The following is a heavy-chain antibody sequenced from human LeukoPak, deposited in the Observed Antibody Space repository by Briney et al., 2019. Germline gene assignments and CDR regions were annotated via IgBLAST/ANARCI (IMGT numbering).Heavy chain of an antibody. Sequence: GGSLRLSCAASGFTFSSYGMHWVRQAPGKGLEWVAVISYDGSNKYYADSVKGRFTISRDNSKNTLYLQMNSPRAEDTAVYYCAKVSYDYWGQGTLVTVSS. J-gene: IGHJ4*02. CDR2: ISYDGSNK. CDR3: AKVSYDY. V-gene: IGHV3-30*18. CDR1: GFTFSSYG.